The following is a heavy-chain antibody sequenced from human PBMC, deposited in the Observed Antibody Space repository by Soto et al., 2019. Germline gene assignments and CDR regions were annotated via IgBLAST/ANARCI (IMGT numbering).Heavy chain of an antibody. CDR2: INAGNGNT. CDR3: ASDYGSNWRL. J-gene: IGHJ4*02. Sequence: AASVKVSRKASGFVSTNHNFHWVRQAPGQSLEWMGRINAGNGNTQYSQNFQGRVTFTSDPSASTAFMELTNLRFEDRAMYYCASDYGSNWRLWGQGTLVTVSS. V-gene: IGHV1-3*01. D-gene: IGHD6-19*01. CDR1: GFVSTNHN.